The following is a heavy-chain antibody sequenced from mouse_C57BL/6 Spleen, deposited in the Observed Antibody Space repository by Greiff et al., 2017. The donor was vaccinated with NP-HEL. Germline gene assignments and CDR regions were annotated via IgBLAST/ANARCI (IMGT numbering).Heavy chain of an antibody. D-gene: IGHD2-2*01. V-gene: IGHV1-64*01. CDR2: IHPNSGST. J-gene: IGHJ3*01. CDR3: ARGGYDTGAWFAY. CDR1: GYTFTSYW. Sequence: QVQLKQPGAELVKPGASVKLSCKASGYTFTSYWMHWVKQRPGQGLEWIGMIHPNSGSTNYNEKFKSKATLTVDKSSSTAYMQLSSLTSEDSAVYYCARGGYDTGAWFAYWGQGTLVTVSA.